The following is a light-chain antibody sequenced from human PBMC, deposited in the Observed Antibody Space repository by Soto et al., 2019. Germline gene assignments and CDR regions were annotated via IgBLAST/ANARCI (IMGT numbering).Light chain of an antibody. J-gene: IGLJ2*01. V-gene: IGLV2-14*03. CDR3: SSFASSIPLV. CDR1: SSDVGGYNY. CDR2: DVT. Sequence: HSALTQPASVSGSPGQSITISCTGTSSDVGGYNYVSWYQQHPGKAPKLLICDVTNRPSGVSNRFSGSKSGNTASLTISGLQTEDEADYYCSSFASSIPLVFGGGTKVTVL.